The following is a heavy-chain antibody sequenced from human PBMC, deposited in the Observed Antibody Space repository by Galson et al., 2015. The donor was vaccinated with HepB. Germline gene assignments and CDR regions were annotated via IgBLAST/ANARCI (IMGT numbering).Heavy chain of an antibody. CDR3: ARPYSTSQDSGSYLY. CDR1: GFTFRSYW. V-gene: IGHV3-7*01. CDR2: IKEDESER. J-gene: IGHJ4*02. D-gene: IGHD1-26*01. Sequence: SLRLSCAASGFTFRSYWMNWVRQAPGKGLEWVAKIKEDESERYYVDSVEGRFTISRDNTKSSVYLQMDNLRAEDTAVYYCARPYSTSQDSGSYLYWGQGTLVTVSS.